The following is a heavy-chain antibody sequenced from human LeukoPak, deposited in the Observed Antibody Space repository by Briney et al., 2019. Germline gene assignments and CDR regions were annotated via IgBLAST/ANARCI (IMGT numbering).Heavy chain of an antibody. CDR3: AKTEKRYYDFWSGPNDAFDI. CDR2: IWYDGSNK. J-gene: IGHJ3*02. CDR1: GFTFSSYG. D-gene: IGHD3-3*01. V-gene: IGHV3-33*06. Sequence: PGRSLRLSCAASGFTFSSYGMHWVRQAPGKGLEWVAVIWYDGSNKYYADSVKGRFTISRDNSKNTLYLQMNSLRAEDTAVYYCAKTEKRYYDFWSGPNDAFDIWGQGTMVTVSS.